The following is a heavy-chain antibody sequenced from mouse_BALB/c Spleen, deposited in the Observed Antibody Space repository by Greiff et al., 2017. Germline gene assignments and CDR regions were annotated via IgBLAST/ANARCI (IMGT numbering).Heavy chain of an antibody. J-gene: IGHJ3*01. CDR3: ARRDTTGFAY. CDR1: GYTFTSYW. V-gene: IGHV1-69*02. Sequence: QQSCKASGYTFTSYWMHWVKQRPGQGLEWIGEIDPSDSYTNYNQKFKGKATLTVDKSSSTAYMQLSSLTSEDSAVYYCARRDTTGFAYWGQGTLVTVSA. D-gene: IGHD2-12*01. CDR2: IDPSDSYT.